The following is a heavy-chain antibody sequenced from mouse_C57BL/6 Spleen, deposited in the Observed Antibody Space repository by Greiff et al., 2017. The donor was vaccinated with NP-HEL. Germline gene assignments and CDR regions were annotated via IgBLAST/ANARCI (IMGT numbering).Heavy chain of an antibody. D-gene: IGHD1-1*01. J-gene: IGHJ1*03. V-gene: IGHV1-18*01. CDR1: GYTFTDYN. CDR2: INPNNGGT. CDR3: ARAPYGSSYEWYFDV. Sequence: VQLKESGPELVKPGASVKIPCKASGYTFTDYNMDWVKQSHGKSLEWIGDINPNNGGTIYNQKFKGKATLTVDKSSSTAYMELRSLTSEDTAVYYCARAPYGSSYEWYFDVWGTGTTVTVSS.